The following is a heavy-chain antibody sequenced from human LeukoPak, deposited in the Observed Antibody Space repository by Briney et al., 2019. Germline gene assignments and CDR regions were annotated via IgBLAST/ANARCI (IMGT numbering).Heavy chain of an antibody. Sequence: ASVKVSWKASGYTFTGYYMHWVRQAPGQGLEWMGWINPNSGGTNYAQKFQGRVTMTRDTSISTAYMELSRLRSDDTAVYYCARETVNYYDSSGYPWYNWFDPWGQGTLVTVSS. CDR1: GYTFTGYY. CDR3: ARETVNYYDSSGYPWYNWFDP. J-gene: IGHJ5*02. D-gene: IGHD3-22*01. CDR2: INPNSGGT. V-gene: IGHV1-2*02.